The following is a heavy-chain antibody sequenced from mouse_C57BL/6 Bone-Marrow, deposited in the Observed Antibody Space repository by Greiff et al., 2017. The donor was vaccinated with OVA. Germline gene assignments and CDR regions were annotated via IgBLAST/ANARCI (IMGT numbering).Heavy chain of an antibody. CDR1: GYTFTDYE. CDR3: TRGYSNYYAMDY. J-gene: IGHJ4*01. V-gene: IGHV1-15*01. CDR2: LDPETGGT. D-gene: IGHD2-5*01. Sequence: PGASVTLSCKASGYTFTDYEMHWVKQTPVHGLEWIGALDPETGGTAYNQKFKGKAILTADKSSSTAYIELRSLTSEDSAVYYCTRGYSNYYAMDYGGQGTSVTVSS.